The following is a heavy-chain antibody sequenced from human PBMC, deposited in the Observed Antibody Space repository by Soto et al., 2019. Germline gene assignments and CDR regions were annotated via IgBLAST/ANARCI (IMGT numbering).Heavy chain of an antibody. J-gene: IGHJ6*02. CDR1: GYGFTSYW. Sequence: PGESLKISCKGSGYGFTSYWIGWVRQMPGKGLEWMGIIYPGDSDTRYSPSFQGQVTISADKSISTAYLQWSSLKASDTAMYYCARHISSGSYAHYYGIDVWGQGTTVTV. V-gene: IGHV5-51*01. CDR3: ARHISSGSYAHYYGIDV. CDR2: IYPGDSDT. D-gene: IGHD1-26*01.